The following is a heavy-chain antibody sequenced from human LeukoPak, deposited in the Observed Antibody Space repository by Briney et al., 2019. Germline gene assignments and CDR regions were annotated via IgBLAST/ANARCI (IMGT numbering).Heavy chain of an antibody. CDR2: ISSSSSTI. Sequence: GGSLRLSCAASGFSFSSYYMNWVRQAPGKGLEWVSYISSSSSTIYYADSVKGRFTISRDNAKNSLYLQMNSLRGEDTAVYYCARDGTYYDILTGYSYDAFDIWGQGTMVTVSS. J-gene: IGHJ3*02. CDR1: GFSFSSYY. V-gene: IGHV3-48*01. CDR3: ARDGTYYDILTGYSYDAFDI. D-gene: IGHD3-9*01.